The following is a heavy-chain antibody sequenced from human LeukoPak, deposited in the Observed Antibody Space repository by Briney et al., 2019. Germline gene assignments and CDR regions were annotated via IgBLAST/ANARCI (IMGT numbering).Heavy chain of an antibody. Sequence: ASVKVSCKASGYTFTSYAMHWVRQAPGQRLEWMGWINAGNGNTKYSQKFQGRVTITRDTSASTAYMELSSLRSEDTAVYYCARPPRYCSSTSCYRTTAEYFQHWGQGTLVTVSS. D-gene: IGHD2-2*02. CDR1: GYTFTSYA. V-gene: IGHV1-3*01. CDR3: ARPPRYCSSTSCYRTTAEYFQH. CDR2: INAGNGNT. J-gene: IGHJ1*01.